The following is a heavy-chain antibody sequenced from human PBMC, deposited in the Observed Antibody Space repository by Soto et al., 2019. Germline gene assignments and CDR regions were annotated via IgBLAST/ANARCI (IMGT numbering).Heavy chain of an antibody. D-gene: IGHD3-10*01. Sequence: ESLKISCKGSGYSFTSYWIGWVRQMPGKGLEWMGIIYPGDSDTRYSPSFQGQVTISADKSISTAYLQWSSLKASDTAMYYCARHYYGSGDYYVMDVWGQGTKVTVSS. V-gene: IGHV5-51*01. CDR1: GYSFTSYW. J-gene: IGHJ6*02. CDR3: ARHYYGSGDYYVMDV. CDR2: IYPGDSDT.